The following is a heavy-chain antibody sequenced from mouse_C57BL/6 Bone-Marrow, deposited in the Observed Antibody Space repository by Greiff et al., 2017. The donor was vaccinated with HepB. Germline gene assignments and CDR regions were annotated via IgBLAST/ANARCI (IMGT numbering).Heavy chain of an antibody. CDR2: SRNKANDYTT. CDR3: AREAPYSYGSLYAMDY. Sequence: EVKVVESGGGLVQSGRSLRLSCATSGFTFSDFYMEWVRQAPGKGLEWIAASRNKANDYTTEYSASVKGRFIVSRDTSQSILYLQMNALRAEDTAIYYCAREAPYSYGSLYAMDYWGQGTSVTVSS. D-gene: IGHD1-1*01. J-gene: IGHJ4*01. V-gene: IGHV7-1*01. CDR1: GFTFSDFY.